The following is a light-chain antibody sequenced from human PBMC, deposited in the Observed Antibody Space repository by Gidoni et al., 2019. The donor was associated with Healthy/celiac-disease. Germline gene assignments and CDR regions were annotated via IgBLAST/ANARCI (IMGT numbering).Light chain of an antibody. CDR1: QSISSY. V-gene: IGKV1-39*01. CDR2: AAS. Sequence: DLQMTPSPSSLSASVGDRVTITCPASQSISSYLNWYQQKPGKAPKLLIYAASSLQSGVPSRFSGSGSGTDFTLTISSLQPEDFATYYCQQSYSTPCSFGQGTKLEIK. CDR3: QQSYSTPCS. J-gene: IGKJ2*04.